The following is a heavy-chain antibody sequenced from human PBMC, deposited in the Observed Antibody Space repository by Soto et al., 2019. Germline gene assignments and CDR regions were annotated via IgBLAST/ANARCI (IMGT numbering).Heavy chain of an antibody. D-gene: IGHD6-6*01. Sequence: ASVKVSCKASGFSFTGYYIHWPRQAPGQGLEWMGWINAHSGGTEYAQKFQGRVTLTRDTSIATAYLTLTSLTSDDTALYYCAKDLTRQLAYWLDPWGQGTQVTVSS. CDR2: INAHSGGT. CDR3: AKDLTRQLAYWLDP. J-gene: IGHJ5*02. CDR1: GFSFTGYY. V-gene: IGHV1-2*02.